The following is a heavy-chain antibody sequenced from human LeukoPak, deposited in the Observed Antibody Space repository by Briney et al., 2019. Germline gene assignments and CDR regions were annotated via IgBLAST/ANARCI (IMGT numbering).Heavy chain of an antibody. CDR2: INSDGSST. Sequence: GGSLRLSCVASGFTFSSYWMHWVRQAPGKGLVWVSRINSDGSSTSYADSVKGRFTISRDNAKNTLYLQMNSLRAEDTAVYYCARDGVVIPFDYWGQGTLVTVSS. CDR3: ARDGVVIPFDY. D-gene: IGHD3-3*01. J-gene: IGHJ4*02. CDR1: GFTFSSYW. V-gene: IGHV3-74*01.